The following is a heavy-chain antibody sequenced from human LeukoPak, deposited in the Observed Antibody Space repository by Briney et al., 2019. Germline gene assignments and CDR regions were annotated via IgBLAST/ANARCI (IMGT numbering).Heavy chain of an antibody. V-gene: IGHV3-53*01. CDR3: ARGITVMIVAPAY. J-gene: IGHJ4*02. D-gene: IGHD3-22*01. Sequence: GGSLRLSCAASGFTVSSNYMTWVRQAPGKGLEWISIIYSNNTTYYADSVKGRFTISRDSSKNTVYLHMNNLRAEDTAVYYCARGITVMIVAPAYWGQGTLVTVSS. CDR1: GFTVSSNY. CDR2: IYSNNTT.